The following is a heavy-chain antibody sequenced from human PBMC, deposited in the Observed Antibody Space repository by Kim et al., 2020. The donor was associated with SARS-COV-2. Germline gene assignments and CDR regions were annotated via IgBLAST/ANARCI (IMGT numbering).Heavy chain of an antibody. Sequence: GGSLRLSCAASGFTFDDYAMHWVRQAPGKGLEWVSGISWNSGSIGYADSVKGRFTISRDNAKNSLYLQMNSLRAEDTALYYCAKVDTHPNIAAAGGNYY. CDR1: GFTFDDYA. V-gene: IGHV3-9*01. CDR2: ISWNSGSI. J-gene: IGHJ6*01. CDR3: AKVDTHPNIAAAGGNYY. D-gene: IGHD6-13*01.